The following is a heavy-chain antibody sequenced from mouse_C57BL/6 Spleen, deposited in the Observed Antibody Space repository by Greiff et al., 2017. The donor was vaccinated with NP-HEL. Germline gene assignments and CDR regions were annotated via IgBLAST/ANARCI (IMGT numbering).Heavy chain of an antibody. J-gene: IGHJ4*01. D-gene: IGHD2-5*01. CDR2: IDPSDSYT. CDR3: ARSGYSKRYYYAMDY. CDR1: GYTFTSYW. V-gene: IGHV1-59*01. Sequence: QVQLKQSGAELVRPGTSVKLSCKASGYTFTSYWMHWVKQRPGQGLEWIGVIDPSDSYTNYNQKFKGKATLTVDTSSSTAYMQLSSLTSEDSAVYYCARSGYSKRYYYAMDYWGQGTSVTVSS.